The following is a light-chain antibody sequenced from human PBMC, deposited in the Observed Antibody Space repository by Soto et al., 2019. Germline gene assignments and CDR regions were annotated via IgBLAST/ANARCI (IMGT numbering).Light chain of an antibody. Sequence: DIQMTQSPSSVSASVGDRVTITCRASQGISNWLAWYQQQPGKAPKLLIYAASSLQSGVPSRFSGGGSGTHFTLIISSLQPEDFVTYYCQQTNTFLPLTFGGGTKVEIK. CDR2: AAS. V-gene: IGKV1-12*01. J-gene: IGKJ4*01. CDR3: QQTNTFLPLT. CDR1: QGISNW.